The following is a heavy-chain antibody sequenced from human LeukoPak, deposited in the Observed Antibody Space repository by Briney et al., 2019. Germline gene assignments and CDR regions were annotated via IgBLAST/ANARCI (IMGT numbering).Heavy chain of an antibody. CDR2: ISYDGSNK. CDR1: GFTFSSYA. CDR3: ARDQGDSSSAGLDY. J-gene: IGHJ4*02. D-gene: IGHD6-6*01. Sequence: PGGSLRLSCAASGFTFSSYAMHWVRQAPGKGLEWVAVISYDGSNKYYADSVKGRFTISRDNSKNTLYLQMNSLRAEDTAVYYCARDQGDSSSAGLDYWGQGTLVTVSS. V-gene: IGHV3-30-3*01.